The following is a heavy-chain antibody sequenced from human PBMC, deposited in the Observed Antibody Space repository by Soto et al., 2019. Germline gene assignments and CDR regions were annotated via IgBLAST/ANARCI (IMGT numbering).Heavy chain of an antibody. J-gene: IGHJ5*02. D-gene: IGHD6-13*01. V-gene: IGHV3-53*01. CDR1: VFSVSDNY. Sequence: EVQLVESGGGLIQPGGSLRVSCEASVFSVSDNYMTWVRQAPGKGLEWVSVIDTAGRTNYAESVKGRFTISRDNAKNTLHLQMNSLRAEDTAVYYCTRDASRDSSARGWFDPWGPGTLVTVSS. CDR3: TRDASRDSSARGWFDP. CDR2: IDTAGRT.